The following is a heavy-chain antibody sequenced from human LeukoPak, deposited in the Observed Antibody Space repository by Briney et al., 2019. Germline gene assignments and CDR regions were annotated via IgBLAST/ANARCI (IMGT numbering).Heavy chain of an antibody. V-gene: IGHV3-13*01. Sequence: PGGSLRLSCTASGFTFRNYDMHWVRQTTEKGLEWVSGIGTEDDTFYPDPVKGRFTISRENAKNSVYLQMNSLRAGDTAVYYCTRGRFVLVPSLERWYFDLWGRGTLVTVSS. J-gene: IGHJ2*01. D-gene: IGHD2-8*02. CDR1: GFTFRNYD. CDR3: TRGRFVLVPSLERWYFDL. CDR2: IGTEDDT.